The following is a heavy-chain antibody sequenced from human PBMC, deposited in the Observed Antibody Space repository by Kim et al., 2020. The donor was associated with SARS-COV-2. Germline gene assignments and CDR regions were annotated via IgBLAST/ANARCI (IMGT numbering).Heavy chain of an antibody. CDR1: GFTFTTYW. D-gene: IGHD3-10*01. J-gene: IGHJ4*02. CDR3: ARSILPDY. V-gene: IGHV3-7*03. CDR2: INQGGSDK. Sequence: GGSLRLSCAASGFTFTTYWMTWVRQAPGKGLEWVASINQGGSDKYYVDSVKGRFTISRDNARNSLYLQMNSLIAEDTAVYFCARSILPDYWGQGTLVTVS.